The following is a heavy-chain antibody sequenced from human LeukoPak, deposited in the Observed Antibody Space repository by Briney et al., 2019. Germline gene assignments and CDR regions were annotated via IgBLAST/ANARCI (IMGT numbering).Heavy chain of an antibody. CDR1: GGSFSGYY. V-gene: IGHV4-34*01. Sequence: ASETLSLTCAVYGGSFSGYYWSWIRQPPGKGLEWIGEINHSGSTNYNPSLKSRVTISVDTSKNQFSLKLSSVTAADTAVYYCASFSSSWRGSWFDPRGQGTLVTVSS. D-gene: IGHD6-13*01. CDR2: INHSGST. CDR3: ASFSSSWRGSWFDP. J-gene: IGHJ5*02.